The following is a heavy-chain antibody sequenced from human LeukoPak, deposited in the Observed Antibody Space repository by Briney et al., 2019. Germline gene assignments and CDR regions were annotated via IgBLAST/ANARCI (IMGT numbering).Heavy chain of an antibody. CDR1: GGSFSSGDNY. V-gene: IGHV4-30-4*01. J-gene: IGHJ4*02. Sequence: SETLSLTCTVSGGSFSSGDNYWSWIRQPPGKGLEWIGYIYYSGSTYYNPSLKSRVTISVDRSKNQFSLKLSSVTAADTAVYYCARVSVTGSFLLDYWGQGTLVTVSS. CDR3: ARVSVTGSFLLDY. CDR2: IYYSGST. D-gene: IGHD1-26*01.